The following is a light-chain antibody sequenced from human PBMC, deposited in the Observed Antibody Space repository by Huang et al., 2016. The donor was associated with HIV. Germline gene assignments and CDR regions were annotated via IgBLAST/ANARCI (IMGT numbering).Light chain of an antibody. CDR3: HQYYNTPYT. CDR1: QSVLDKSNNKNC. CDR2: WAS. J-gene: IGKJ2*01. Sequence: DIVMTQSPDSLAVSLGERATINCKSSQSVLDKSNNKNCLAWFQQKPGQPPKLLIYWASSRESGCPDRFSGSGSGTDFTLTISSLQAEDVAVYYCHQYYNTPYTFGQGTKLEIK. V-gene: IGKV4-1*01.